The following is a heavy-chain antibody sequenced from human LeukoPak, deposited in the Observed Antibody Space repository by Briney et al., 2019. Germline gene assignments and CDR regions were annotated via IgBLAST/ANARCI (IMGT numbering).Heavy chain of an antibody. V-gene: IGHV3-53*04. CDR3: ARDGSGGSLSD. Sequence: GGYLRLSCAASGFTFSNYWMHWVRQAPGKGLVWVSVIYSGGSTYYADSVKGRFTISRHNSKNTLYLQMNSLRAEDTAVYYCARDGSGGSLSDWGQGTLVTVSS. D-gene: IGHD2-15*01. CDR2: IYSGGST. CDR1: GFTFSNYW. J-gene: IGHJ4*02.